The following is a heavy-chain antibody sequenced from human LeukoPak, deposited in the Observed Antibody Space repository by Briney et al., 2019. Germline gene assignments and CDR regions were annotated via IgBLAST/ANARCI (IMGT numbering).Heavy chain of an antibody. CDR2: IYYSGST. Sequence: SETLSLTCTVSGGSISSYYWSWIRQPPGKGLEWIGYIYYSGSTNYNPSLKSRVTISVDTSMNQFSLKLSSVTAADTAVYYCARARDGAFDIWGPGTMVTVSS. V-gene: IGHV4-59*01. CDR1: GGSISSYY. J-gene: IGHJ3*02. D-gene: IGHD5-24*01. CDR3: ARARDGAFDI.